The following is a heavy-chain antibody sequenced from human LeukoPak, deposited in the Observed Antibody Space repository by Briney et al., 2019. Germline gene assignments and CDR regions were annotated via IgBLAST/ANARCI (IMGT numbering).Heavy chain of an antibody. Sequence: GGSLRLSCAASGFIFSNYGMHWVRQAPGKGLEWVALIWYDGSNKYYADSVKGRFTISRDNSQSTVYLQMNSLRAEDTAVYYCARAGLGASADIWGPGTLVTVSS. CDR1: GFIFSNYG. CDR3: ARAGLGASADI. CDR2: IWYDGSNK. J-gene: IGHJ4*02. D-gene: IGHD6-13*01. V-gene: IGHV3-33*01.